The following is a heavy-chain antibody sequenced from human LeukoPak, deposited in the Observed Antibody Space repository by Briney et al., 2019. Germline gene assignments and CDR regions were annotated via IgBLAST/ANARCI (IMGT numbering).Heavy chain of an antibody. V-gene: IGHV3-49*04. CDR2: IRSKAYGGTT. J-gene: IGHJ4*02. Sequence: GRSLRLSCTASGFTFGDYAMSWVRQAPGKGLEWVGFIRSKAYGGTTDYAAPVKGRFTISRDDSKNTLYLQMNSLKTEDTAVYYCTTDRSEGHNYDFWSGYYTGGDSFDYWGQGTLVTVSS. D-gene: IGHD3-3*01. CDR1: GFTFGDYA. CDR3: TTDRSEGHNYDFWSGYYTGGDSFDY.